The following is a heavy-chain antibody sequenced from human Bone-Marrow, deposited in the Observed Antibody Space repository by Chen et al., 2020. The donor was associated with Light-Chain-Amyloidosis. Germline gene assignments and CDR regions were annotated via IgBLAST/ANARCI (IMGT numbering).Heavy chain of an antibody. CDR2: IYWDDEK. D-gene: IGHD2-15*01. Sequence: QITLKESGPKLGKPTQKRRLTCTFSGFSLTTSGMGVGWTRQPPGKALEWLALIYWDDEKRYSQSLKNLLPLSPPSSSPPFFLPFSPLSPPSPSSSSFSLSTAQPLLRPRNWFDPWGPGIAVTVSS. CDR1: GFSLTTSGMG. J-gene: IGHJ5*02. CDR3: SLSTAQPLLRPRNWFDP. V-gene: IGHV2-5*02.